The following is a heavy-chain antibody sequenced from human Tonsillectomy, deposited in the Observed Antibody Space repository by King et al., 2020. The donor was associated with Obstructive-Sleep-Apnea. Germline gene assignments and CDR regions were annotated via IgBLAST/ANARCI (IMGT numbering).Heavy chain of an antibody. Sequence: VQLVESGRGLVQPGGSLRLSCAASGFTFSSYAMNWVRQAPGKGLEWVSGISGSGGSTYYADSVKGRFTISRDNSKNTLYLQMNSLRVEDTAVYYCAKDPEGSSWYGFDPWGQGTLVTVSS. D-gene: IGHD6-13*01. V-gene: IGHV3-23*04. CDR1: GFTFSSYA. J-gene: IGHJ5*02. CDR3: AKDPEGSSWYGFDP. CDR2: ISGSGGST.